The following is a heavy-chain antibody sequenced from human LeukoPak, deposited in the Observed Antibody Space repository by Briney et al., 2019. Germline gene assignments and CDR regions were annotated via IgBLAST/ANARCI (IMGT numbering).Heavy chain of an antibody. J-gene: IGHJ4*02. V-gene: IGHV3-23*01. D-gene: IGHD3-9*01. CDR1: GFTFSSYA. Sequence: GGSLRLSCAASGFTFSSYAMSWVRQAPGKGLEWVSAISGSGGSTYYADSVKGRFTISRDNSKNTLYLQMNSLRAEDTAVYYCAKDPRGLRYFAWSYPGHDYWGQGTLVTVSS. CDR2: ISGSGGST. CDR3: AKDPRGLRYFAWSYPGHDY.